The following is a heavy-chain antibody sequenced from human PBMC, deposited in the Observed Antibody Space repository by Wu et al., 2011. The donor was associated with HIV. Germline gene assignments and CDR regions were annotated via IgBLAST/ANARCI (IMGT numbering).Heavy chain of an antibody. Sequence: QVQLVQSGAEVKKPGASVRVSCKASGRGFPTSIVTWVRQAPGQGLEWLGWINGYNGNSRYRQNFQDRVSMSTDSATTTAYMELRSLKSDDTAVYYCASVRCHVDHCYFPLLGTAFDIVGPKGQWSPSLQ. V-gene: IGHV1-18*01. CDR1: GRGFPTSI. D-gene: IGHD2-15*01. J-gene: IGHJ3*02. CDR3: ASVRCHVDHCYFPLLGTAFDI. CDR2: INGYNGNS.